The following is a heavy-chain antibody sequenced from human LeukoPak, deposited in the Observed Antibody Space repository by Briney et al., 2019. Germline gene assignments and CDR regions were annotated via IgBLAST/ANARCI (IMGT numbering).Heavy chain of an antibody. J-gene: IGHJ3*02. V-gene: IGHV3-48*03. D-gene: IGHD2-15*01. CDR3: ARDVSSSTRAFDI. CDR1: GFTLSTYE. Sequence: GGSLRLSCAASGFTLSTYEMTWARQAPGKGLEWVSFISSSTSHTFYADSVKGRFTIFRDTAKNSLYLQMNNLRGEDTALYYCARDVSSSTRAFDIWGQGTMVAVS. CDR2: ISSSTSHT.